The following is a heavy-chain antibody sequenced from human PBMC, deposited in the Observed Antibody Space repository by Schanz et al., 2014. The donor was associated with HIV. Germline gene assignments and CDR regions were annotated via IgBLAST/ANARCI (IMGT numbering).Heavy chain of an antibody. D-gene: IGHD4-4*01. J-gene: IGHJ4*02. V-gene: IGHV3-30*04. CDR1: GFSSSNSV. CDR2: LFGSNE. CDR3: ARGGLQWHPEWFDY. Sequence: QAQLVESGGGVVQPGGSLRLSCAASGFSSSNSVIHWVRQAPGKGLEWVAALFGSNEHYKESVKGRFTISRDNSKNTLYLQMNSLRVEDTAVYYCARGGLQWHPEWFDYWGQGTLVSVSS.